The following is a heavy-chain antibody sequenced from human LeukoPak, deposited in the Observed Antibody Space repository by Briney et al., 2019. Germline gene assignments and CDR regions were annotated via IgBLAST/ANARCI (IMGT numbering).Heavy chain of an antibody. D-gene: IGHD6-13*01. CDR1: GGSISSSSYY. J-gene: IGHJ4*02. Sequence: PSETLSLTCTVSGGSISSSSYYWGWIRQPPGKGLEWIGSIFYSGSTYYNPSLKSRVTISVDTSKNQFSLKLSSVTAADTAVYYCARVSRQLVRGVYWGQGTLVTVSS. CDR3: ARVSRQLVRGVY. CDR2: IFYSGST. V-gene: IGHV4-39*07.